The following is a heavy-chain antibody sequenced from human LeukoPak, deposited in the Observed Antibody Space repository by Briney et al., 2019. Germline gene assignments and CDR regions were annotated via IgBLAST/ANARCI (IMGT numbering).Heavy chain of an antibody. CDR1: GFTLSSYS. Sequence: GGSLRLSCAASGFTLSSYSMNWVRQAPGKGLEWVSSISSSSSYIYYADSVKGRFTISRDNAKNSLYLQMNSLRAEDTAVYYCARGRLRDDAFDIWGQGTMVTVSS. CDR3: ARGRLRDDAFDI. J-gene: IGHJ3*02. D-gene: IGHD4-17*01. CDR2: ISSSSSYI. V-gene: IGHV3-21*01.